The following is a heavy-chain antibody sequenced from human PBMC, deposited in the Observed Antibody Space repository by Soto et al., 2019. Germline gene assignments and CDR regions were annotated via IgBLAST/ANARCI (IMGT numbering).Heavy chain of an antibody. D-gene: IGHD1-1*01. Sequence: PGGSLRLSCAASGFTFGLYGMHWVRQAPGKGLEWVAVIGHDGNGIFYRDSVEGRFIISRDNSKNTLYLQMSSLRVEDTAVYYCARDKATRFFDYWGRGTLVTVSS. CDR1: GFTFGLYG. V-gene: IGHV3-33*01. J-gene: IGHJ4*02. CDR2: IGHDGNGI. CDR3: ARDKATRFFDY.